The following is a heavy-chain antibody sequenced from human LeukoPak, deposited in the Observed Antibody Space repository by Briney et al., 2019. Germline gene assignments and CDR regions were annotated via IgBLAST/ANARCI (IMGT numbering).Heavy chain of an antibody. Sequence: SETLSLTCTVSGGSISSGGYYWSWIRQHPGKGPEWIGYIYYSGSTYYNPSLKSRVTISVDTSKNQFSLKLSSVTAADTAVYYCARDVVTLEPDYWGQGTLVTVSS. CDR2: IYYSGST. CDR3: ARDVVTLEPDY. CDR1: GGSISSGGYY. D-gene: IGHD1-1*01. V-gene: IGHV4-31*03. J-gene: IGHJ4*02.